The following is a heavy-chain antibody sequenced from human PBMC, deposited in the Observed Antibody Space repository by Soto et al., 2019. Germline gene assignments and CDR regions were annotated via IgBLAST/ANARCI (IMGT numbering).Heavy chain of an antibody. V-gene: IGHV5-10-1*03. CDR2: IAPSDSYT. J-gene: IGHJ5*02. D-gene: IGHD2-2*01. CDR1: GYIFTSYW. Sequence: EVQLVQSGAEVKKPGESLRISCKGSGYIFTSYWISWVRQMPGKGLEWMGRIAPSDSYTSYSPSFQGHVTISVDKSISTVYLQWSSLKASDTAMYYCARHEAVPYGFDPWGQGTLVTVSS. CDR3: ARHEAVPYGFDP.